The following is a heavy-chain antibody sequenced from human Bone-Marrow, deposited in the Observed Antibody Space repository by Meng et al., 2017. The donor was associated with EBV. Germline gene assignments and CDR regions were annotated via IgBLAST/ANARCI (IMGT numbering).Heavy chain of an antibody. J-gene: IGHJ4*02. Sequence: QLQLQQWGAALVKPSEXLFLTCAVYGGFFSGYDWCWIRQPPGKGLEWIGEINHSGSTNYNPSLKSRVTISVDTSKNQFSLKLSSVTAADTAVYYCARVQWELLSYFDDWGQGTLVTVSS. CDR1: GGFFSGYD. D-gene: IGHD1-26*01. CDR3: ARVQWELLSYFDD. CDR2: INHSGST. V-gene: IGHV4-34*01.